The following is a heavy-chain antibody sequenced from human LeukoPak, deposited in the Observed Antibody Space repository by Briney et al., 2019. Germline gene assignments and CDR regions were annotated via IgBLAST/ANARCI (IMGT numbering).Heavy chain of an antibody. CDR2: INPNSGGT. V-gene: IGHV1-2*02. CDR3: ARSAGTSWFDY. J-gene: IGHJ4*02. CDR1: GYTFTVYY. D-gene: IGHD6-13*01. Sequence: EASVKVSCKASGYTFTVYYIHWMRQAPGQGLEWMGWINPNSGGTNYAQKFQDRVTMTRDTSISSAYMELSRLASDDTAVYYCARSAGTSWFDYWGQGTLLTVSS.